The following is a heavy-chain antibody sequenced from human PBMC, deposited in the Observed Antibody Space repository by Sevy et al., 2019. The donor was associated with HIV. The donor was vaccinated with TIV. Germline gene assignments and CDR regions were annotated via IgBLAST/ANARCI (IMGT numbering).Heavy chain of an antibody. D-gene: IGHD3-22*01. J-gene: IGHJ6*02. Sequence: GGSLRLSCAASGFNFDEFAIHWVRQAPGKGLEWVSGISYNSGSIGYAVSVKGRFNISRDNAKKSLYLQMNSLRIEDTALYYCAKARGGYRNHYYYPMDVWGQGTTVTVSS. V-gene: IGHV3-9*01. CDR3: AKARGGYRNHYYYPMDV. CDR1: GFNFDEFA. CDR2: ISYNSGSI.